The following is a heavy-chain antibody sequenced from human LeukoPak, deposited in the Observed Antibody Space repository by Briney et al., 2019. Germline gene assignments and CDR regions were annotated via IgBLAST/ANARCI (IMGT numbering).Heavy chain of an antibody. Sequence: SETLSLTCTVSGGSIGSYYWGWIRQPPGKGLEWIGYIYYSGSTNYNPSLKSRVTISVDTSKNQFSLNLNSVTAADTAVYYCARGAGGWWYLDYWGQGTLVTVSS. CDR3: ARGAGGWWYLDY. J-gene: IGHJ4*02. V-gene: IGHV4-59*01. D-gene: IGHD2-15*01. CDR1: GGSIGSYY. CDR2: IYYSGST.